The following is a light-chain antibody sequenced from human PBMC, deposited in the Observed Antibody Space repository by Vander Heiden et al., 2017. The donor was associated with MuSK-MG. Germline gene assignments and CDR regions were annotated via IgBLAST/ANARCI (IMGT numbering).Light chain of an antibody. CDR3: QQSFSSYT. Sequence: DSRISHAPASRSAAVVDRVTSTCRESVSISRYLNCYQYTPGKPPHLLFYATSSFKNGVQSWFSGSGSGNDSTLTITALRPEDFVTYYCQQSFSSYTFGPGTKVQIK. J-gene: IGKJ2*01. V-gene: IGKV1-39*01. CDR1: VSISRY. CDR2: ATS.